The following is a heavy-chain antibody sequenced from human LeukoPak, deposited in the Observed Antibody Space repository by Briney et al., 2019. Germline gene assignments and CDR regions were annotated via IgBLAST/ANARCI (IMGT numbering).Heavy chain of an antibody. J-gene: IGHJ4*02. CDR3: AKDGYVSWAYQLSHFDY. Sequence: GGSLRLSCAASAFTFNSYTMSWVRQAPGKGLEWVSAISNSGGSTYYADSVKGRFTISRDNSKNTVYLQMNSLRAEDTAVYYCAKDGYVSWAYQLSHFDYWGQGTLVTVSS. CDR1: AFTFNSYT. D-gene: IGHD2-2*03. V-gene: IGHV3-23*01. CDR2: ISNSGGST.